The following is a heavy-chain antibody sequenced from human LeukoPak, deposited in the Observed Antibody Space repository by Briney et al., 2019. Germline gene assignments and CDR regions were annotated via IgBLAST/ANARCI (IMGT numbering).Heavy chain of an antibody. J-gene: IGHJ6*02. Sequence: ASVKVFCKASGNTFTGYYVHWVRQAPGQGFEWMGWINPQSGGTNYAQNFQGRVTMTGDTSISTVYMEVSRLRSDDTAVYYCARSGYYYGLDVWGQGTTVTLSS. D-gene: IGHD3-22*01. CDR2: INPQSGGT. CDR3: ARSGYYYGLDV. V-gene: IGHV1-2*02. CDR1: GNTFTGYY.